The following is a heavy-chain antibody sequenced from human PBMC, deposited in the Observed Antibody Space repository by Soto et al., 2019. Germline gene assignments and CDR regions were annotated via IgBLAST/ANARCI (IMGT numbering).Heavy chain of an antibody. CDR2: IRKDASVI. V-gene: IGHV3-7*01. CDR3: ARDLSPADGNLFYDAFDI. Sequence: EVQLVESGGDLVQPGGSLRLSCPASGFTFSTYWMTWVRQAPGRGLEWVANIRKDASVIHYADSVEGRFTISRDNAKKSLYLPMSSLRAEDTAVYFCARDLSPADGNLFYDAFDIWGQGTVVTVSS. J-gene: IGHJ3*02. D-gene: IGHD2-2*01. CDR1: GFTFSTYW.